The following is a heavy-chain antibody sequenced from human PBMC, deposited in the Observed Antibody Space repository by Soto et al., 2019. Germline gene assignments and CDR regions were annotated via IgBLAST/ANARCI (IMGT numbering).Heavy chain of an antibody. V-gene: IGHV3-30*18. CDR1: GFTFSSYG. D-gene: IGHD3-3*01. J-gene: IGHJ6*02. CDR3: AKEVWSGPMDV. Sequence: QVQLVESGGGVVQPGRSLRLSCAASGFTFSSYGMHWVRQAPGKGLEWVAVSYDGSNKYYADSVKGRFNISRDNSKNTLYLQMNSLRAEDTAVYYCAKEVWSGPMDVWGQGTTVTVSS. CDR2: SYDGSNK.